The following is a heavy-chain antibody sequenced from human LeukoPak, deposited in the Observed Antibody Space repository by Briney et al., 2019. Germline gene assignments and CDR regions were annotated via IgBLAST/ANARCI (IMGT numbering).Heavy chain of an antibody. CDR2: ISAYNGNT. V-gene: IGHV1-18*01. CDR3: AREFGELFYYYYMDV. J-gene: IGHJ6*03. CDR1: GYTFTSYG. D-gene: IGHD3-10*01. Sequence: GASVKVSCKASGYTFTSYGISWVRQAPGQGLEWMGWISAYNGNTNYAQKLQGRVTMTTDTSTSTAYMELRSLRSDDTAVYYCAREFGELFYYYYMDVWGKGTTVTISS.